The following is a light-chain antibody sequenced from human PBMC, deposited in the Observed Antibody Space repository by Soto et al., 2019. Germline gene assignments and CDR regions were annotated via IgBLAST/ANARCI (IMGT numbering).Light chain of an antibody. V-gene: IGLV1-40*01. CDR3: QSYDSSLSGYV. CDR1: SSDIGAGYD. J-gene: IGLJ1*01. CDR2: GNN. Sequence: VLTQPPSVSGAPGQRVTISCTGSSSDIGAGYDVHWYQQLPGTAPKLLIYGNNNRPSGVPDRFSGSKSGTSASLAITGLQAEDEADYYCQSYDSSLSGYVFGTGTKLTVL.